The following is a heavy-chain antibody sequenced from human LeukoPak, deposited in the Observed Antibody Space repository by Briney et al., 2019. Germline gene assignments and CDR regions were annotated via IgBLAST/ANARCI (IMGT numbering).Heavy chain of an antibody. CDR3: AKDGCSSTSCYQDY. Sequence: GGSLRLSCAASGFTFSSYAMSWVRQAPGKGLECVSAISGSGGSTYYADSVKGRFTISRDNSENTLYLQMNSLRAEDTAVYYCAKDGCSSTSCYQDYWGQGTLVTVSS. D-gene: IGHD2-2*01. V-gene: IGHV3-23*01. CDR1: GFTFSSYA. J-gene: IGHJ4*02. CDR2: ISGSGGST.